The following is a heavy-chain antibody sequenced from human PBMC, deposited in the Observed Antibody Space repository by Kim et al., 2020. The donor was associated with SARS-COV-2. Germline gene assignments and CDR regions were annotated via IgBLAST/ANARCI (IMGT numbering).Heavy chain of an antibody. D-gene: IGHD1-26*01. J-gene: IGHJ5*02. CDR1: GYTFTSYG. Sequence: ASVKVSCKASGYTFTSYGISWVRQAPGQGLEWMGRISAYNGNTNYAQKLQGRVTMTTDTSTSTAYMELRSLRSDDTAVYYCARDGKGELEENWFDPWGQGTLVTVSS. CDR2: ISAYNGNT. CDR3: ARDGKGELEENWFDP. V-gene: IGHV1-18*01.